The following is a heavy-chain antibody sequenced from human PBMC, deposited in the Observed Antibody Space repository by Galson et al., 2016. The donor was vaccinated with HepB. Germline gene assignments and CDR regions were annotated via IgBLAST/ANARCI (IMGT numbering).Heavy chain of an antibody. D-gene: IGHD2-21*01. CDR3: ARGNMWSWNLDL. V-gene: IGHV4-31*03. CDR2: TYYVGMT. CDR1: GGSVSSGGHH. J-gene: IGHJ2*01. Sequence: TLSLTCTVSGGSVSSGGHHWNWIRQHPGKGLEWIGYTYYVGMTYYNPSLQSRVSMSVDTSKNHFSLTVTSVTAADTATYYCARGNMWSWNLDLWGRGTLVTVSS.